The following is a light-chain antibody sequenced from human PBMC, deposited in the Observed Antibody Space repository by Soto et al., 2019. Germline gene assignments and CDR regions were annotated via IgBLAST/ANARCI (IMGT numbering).Light chain of an antibody. J-gene: IGKJ4*01. Sequence: EIVLTQSPGTLSLSPGERATLSCRASQSVSSNFVAWYQEKPGQAPRLLIYGASSRATGIPDRFSGSGSGTDFTITISRLEPEDFAVYYCRQYGRSLASAIGGGTKVDIK. CDR3: RQYGRSLASA. CDR1: QSVSSNF. CDR2: GAS. V-gene: IGKV3-20*01.